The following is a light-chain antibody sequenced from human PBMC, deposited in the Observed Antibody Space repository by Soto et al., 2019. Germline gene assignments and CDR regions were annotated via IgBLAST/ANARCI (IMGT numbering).Light chain of an antibody. CDR1: QTVSTY. J-gene: IGKJ4*01. V-gene: IGKV3-11*01. CDR3: QQRVNWPLT. Sequence: EIVLTQSPATLSLSPGEGATLSCRASQTVSTYLAWYQQKPGQAPRLLIYDVSKRATGIPARFSGSGSGTAFTLAISSLEPEDFAVYYCQQRVNWPLTFGGGTKVEIK. CDR2: DVS.